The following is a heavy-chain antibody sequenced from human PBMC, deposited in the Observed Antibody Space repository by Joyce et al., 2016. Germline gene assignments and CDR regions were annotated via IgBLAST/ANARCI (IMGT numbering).Heavy chain of an antibody. CDR1: GFTFNRYA. V-gene: IGHV3-30-3*01. J-gene: IGHJ4*02. CDR2: IAPEGSKK. Sequence: QVQLVESGGGVAQPGRSLRLSCAASGFTFNRYAMQWVRQPPGTGLGWVAVIAPEGSKKFYSDSGKDRFIISRDNSNKMVFVQMNSLRVEDTGVYYCARSPSNSWHTFDSWGQGTLVSVSS. CDR3: ARSPSNSWHTFDS. D-gene: IGHD2-2*01.